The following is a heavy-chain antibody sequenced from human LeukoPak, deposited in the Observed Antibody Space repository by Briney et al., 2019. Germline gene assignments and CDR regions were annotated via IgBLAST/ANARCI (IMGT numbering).Heavy chain of an antibody. Sequence: PGGSLRLSCAASGFTFSSYTMNWVRQPPGKGLEWVSNIGTSSTTIYHADSVKGRFTISRDNSKNTLYLQMNSLRAEDTAVYYCARPLGGDPYAFDIWGQGTMVTVSS. V-gene: IGHV3-48*01. CDR1: GFTFSSYT. D-gene: IGHD2-21*01. CDR2: IGTSSTTI. CDR3: ARPLGGDPYAFDI. J-gene: IGHJ3*02.